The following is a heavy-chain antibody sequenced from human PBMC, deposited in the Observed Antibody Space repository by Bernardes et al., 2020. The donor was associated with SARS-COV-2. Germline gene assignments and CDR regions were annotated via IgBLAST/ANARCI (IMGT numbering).Heavy chain of an antibody. V-gene: IGHV4-59*01. CDR1: GGSISSYY. D-gene: IGHD2-2*01. CDR2: IYYSGST. CDR3: ARVPYRYCSSTSCSGGVFDY. Sequence: SEPLSLTCTVSGGSISSYYWSWIRQPPGKGLEWIGYIYYSGSTNYNPSLKSRVTISVDTSKNQFSLKLSSVTAADTAVYYCARVPYRYCSSTSCSGGVFDYWGQGTLVTVSS. J-gene: IGHJ4*02.